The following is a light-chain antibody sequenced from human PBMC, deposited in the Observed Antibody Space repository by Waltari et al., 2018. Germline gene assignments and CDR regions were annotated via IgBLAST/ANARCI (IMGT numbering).Light chain of an antibody. Sequence: DIVMTQSPDSLAVSLGERATINCKSSQSVLYRSNNKNYLAWYQQKPGQPPKLLIYWASTRESGVPDRFGGSGSGTDFTLTISSLQAEDVAVYYCQQYYDSPQLTFGGGTKVEIK. CDR2: WAS. CDR1: QSVLYRSNNKNY. J-gene: IGKJ4*01. V-gene: IGKV4-1*01. CDR3: QQYYDSPQLT.